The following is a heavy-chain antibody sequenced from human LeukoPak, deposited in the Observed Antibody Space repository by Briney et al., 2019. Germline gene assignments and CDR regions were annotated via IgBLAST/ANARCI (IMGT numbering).Heavy chain of an antibody. CDR2: INHDGEAI. J-gene: IGHJ4*02. Sequence: GGSLRLSCAASGFPFSSRVMSWVRQAPGKGLEWIAYINHDGEAIYYPQFVRGRFIISRDNAKNTLFLHMNSLRAEDTAVYYCAYGTGWFFNYWGQGTLVTVSS. V-gene: IGHV3-48*01. D-gene: IGHD6-19*01. CDR3: AYGTGWFFNY. CDR1: GFPFSSRV.